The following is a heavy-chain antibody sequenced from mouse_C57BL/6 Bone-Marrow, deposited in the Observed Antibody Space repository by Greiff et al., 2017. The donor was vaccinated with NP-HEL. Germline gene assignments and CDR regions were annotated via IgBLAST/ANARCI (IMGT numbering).Heavy chain of an antibody. CDR2: IYPGNSDT. Sequence: DVHLVESGTVLARPGASVKMSCKTSGYTFTSYWMHWVKQRPGQGLEWIGAIYPGNSDTSYNQKFKGKAKLTAVTSASTAYMELSSLTNEDSAVYYCTRKRDYYGSSYVGHWYFDVWGTGTTVTVSS. CDR1: GYTFTSYW. V-gene: IGHV1-5*01. J-gene: IGHJ1*03. CDR3: TRKRDYYGSSYVGHWYFDV. D-gene: IGHD1-1*01.